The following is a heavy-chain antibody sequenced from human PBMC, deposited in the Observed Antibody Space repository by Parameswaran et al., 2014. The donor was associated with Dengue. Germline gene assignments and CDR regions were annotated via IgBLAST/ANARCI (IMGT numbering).Heavy chain of an antibody. V-gene: IGHV3-11*01. J-gene: IGHJ4*02. D-gene: IGHD4-23*01. CDR3: ARLLAGNSVFDY. CDR2: ISSSGSTI. Sequence: WIRQPPGKGLEWVSYISSSGSTIYYADSVKGRFTISRDNAKNSLYLQMNSLRAEDTAVYYCARLLAGNSVFDYWGQGTLVTVSS.